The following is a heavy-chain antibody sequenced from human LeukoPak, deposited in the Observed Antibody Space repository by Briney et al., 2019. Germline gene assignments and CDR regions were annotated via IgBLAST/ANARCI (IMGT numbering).Heavy chain of an antibody. Sequence: SETLSLTCTVSGGSISSYYWSWIRQPPGKGLEWIGYIYYSGSTNYNPSLKSRVTISVDTSKNQFSLKLSSVTAADTAVYYCARAGFWSPFNYYYYYMDVWGKGTTVTVSS. D-gene: IGHD3-3*01. CDR2: IYYSGST. CDR3: ARAGFWSPFNYYYYYMDV. CDR1: GGSISSYY. J-gene: IGHJ6*03. V-gene: IGHV4-59*01.